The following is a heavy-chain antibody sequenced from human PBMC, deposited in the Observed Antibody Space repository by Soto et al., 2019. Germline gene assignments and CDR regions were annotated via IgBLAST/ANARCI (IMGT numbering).Heavy chain of an antibody. CDR2: IYPGDSDT. CDR1: GYTFTTYW. CDR3: ARRGYDYYYGMDV. J-gene: IGHJ6*02. Sequence: GESLKISCTGSGYTFTTYWIRWARQMPGEGLEWMGIIYPGDSDTRYSPSFQGQVTISADKSISTAYLQWSSLKASDTAMYYCARRGYDYYYGMDVWGQGTTVTVSS. V-gene: IGHV5-51*01.